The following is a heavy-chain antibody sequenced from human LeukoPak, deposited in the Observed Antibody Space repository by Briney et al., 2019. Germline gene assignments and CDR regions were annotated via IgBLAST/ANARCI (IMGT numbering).Heavy chain of an antibody. V-gene: IGHV3-48*04. Sequence: GGPLRLSCAASGFTFSGYSMNWVRQAPGKGLEWVSYISSSSSTIYYADSVKGRFTISRDNAKNSLYLQMNSLRAEDTAVYYCARDWGQAYNWNDRGDYWGQGTLVTVSS. CDR2: ISSSSSTI. J-gene: IGHJ4*02. CDR3: ARDWGQAYNWNDRGDY. D-gene: IGHD1-20*01. CDR1: GFTFSGYS.